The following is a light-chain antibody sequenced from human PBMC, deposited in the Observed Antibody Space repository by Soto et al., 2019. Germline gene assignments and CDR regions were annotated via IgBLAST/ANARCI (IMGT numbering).Light chain of an antibody. CDR1: NSDGGSYNL. Sequence: QSALTQPASVSGSPGQSITISGTGTNSDGGSYNLVSWYQQHPGKAPKLVIYKGSERPSGVSNRFSGSKSGNTASLTISGLQAEDDADYYCCAYAGSITFYVFGTGNKVTVL. CDR2: KGS. V-gene: IGLV2-23*01. J-gene: IGLJ1*01. CDR3: CAYAGSITFYV.